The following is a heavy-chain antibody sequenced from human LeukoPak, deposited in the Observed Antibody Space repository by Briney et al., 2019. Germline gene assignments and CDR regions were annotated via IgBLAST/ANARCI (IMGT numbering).Heavy chain of an antibody. CDR1: GFTFSSYG. Sequence: PGRSLRLSCAASGFTFSSYGMHWVRQAPGKGLEWVAVIWYDGSNKYYADSVKGRFTISRHNSKNTLYLQMNSLRAEDTAVYYCARDTSRYCSSTSCYNYYGMDVWGKGTTVTVSS. CDR3: ARDTSRYCSSTSCYNYYGMDV. J-gene: IGHJ6*04. V-gene: IGHV3-33*01. CDR2: IWYDGSNK. D-gene: IGHD2-2*02.